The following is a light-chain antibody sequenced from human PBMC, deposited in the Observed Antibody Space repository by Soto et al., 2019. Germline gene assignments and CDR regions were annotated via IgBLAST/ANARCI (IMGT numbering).Light chain of an antibody. Sequence: EIVLTQSPGTLSLSPGERGTLSCRASQNLGTLYLAWFQQKSGQAPRLLIYGASTRATGIPARFSGSGSGTEFTLTISSLQSEDFAVYYCQQRSNWPITFGQGTRLEIK. CDR3: QQRSNWPIT. J-gene: IGKJ5*01. V-gene: IGKV3-11*01. CDR2: GAS. CDR1: QNLGTLY.